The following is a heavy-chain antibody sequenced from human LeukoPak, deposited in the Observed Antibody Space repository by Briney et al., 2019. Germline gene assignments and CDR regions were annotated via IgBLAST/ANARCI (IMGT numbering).Heavy chain of an antibody. Sequence: SETLSLTCSVSGGSVTSGRYYWTWIRQPPGKGLEWIGCIYVSGRTNYNPSLKSRVSISVDTSKNQFSLKLTSVTAADTAVYYCAREDDNSSWLDFDYWGQGTLVTVSS. CDR1: GGSVTSGRYY. V-gene: IGHV4-61*01. CDR2: IYVSGRT. J-gene: IGHJ4*02. CDR3: AREDDNSSWLDFDY. D-gene: IGHD6-13*01.